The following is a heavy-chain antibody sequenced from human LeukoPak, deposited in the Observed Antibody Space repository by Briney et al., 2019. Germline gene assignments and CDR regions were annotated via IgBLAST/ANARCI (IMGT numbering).Heavy chain of an antibody. CDR3: ARAQWEWELLTYNWFDP. CDR2: ISYDGSNK. V-gene: IGHV3-30*04. Sequence: GGSLRLSCAASGFTFSSYVMHWVRQAPGKGLEWVAVISYDGSNKYYADSVKGRFTISRDNSKNTLYPQMNSLRAEDTAVYYCARAQWEWELLTYNWFDPWGQGTLVTVSS. J-gene: IGHJ5*02. CDR1: GFTFSSYV. D-gene: IGHD1-26*01.